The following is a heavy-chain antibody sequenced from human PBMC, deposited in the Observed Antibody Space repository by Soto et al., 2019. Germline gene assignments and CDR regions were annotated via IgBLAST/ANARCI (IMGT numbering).Heavy chain of an antibody. CDR3: ARDHPHSYGVYYFDY. D-gene: IGHD5-18*01. CDR1: GGSISTYY. V-gene: IGHV4-59*01. CDR2: IYSSGST. Sequence: SETLSLTCTVSGGSISTYYWNLIRQSQGKGLEWIGYIYSSGSTHYNPSLQNRVTISIDTSKNQVSLKVNSVTAADTAVYYCARDHPHSYGVYYFDYWGQGTPVTVSS. J-gene: IGHJ4*02.